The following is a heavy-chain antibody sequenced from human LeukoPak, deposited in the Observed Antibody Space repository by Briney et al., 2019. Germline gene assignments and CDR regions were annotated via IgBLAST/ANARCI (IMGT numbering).Heavy chain of an antibody. Sequence: GASVKVSCKASGYTFTGYYMHWVRQAPGQGLGWMGWINPNSGGTNYAQKFQGRVTMTRDTSISTAYMELSRLRSDDTAVYYCARASHAAARFNWFDPWGQGTLVTVSS. V-gene: IGHV1-2*02. CDR1: GYTFTGYY. CDR2: INPNSGGT. CDR3: ARASHAAARFNWFDP. J-gene: IGHJ5*02. D-gene: IGHD2-2*01.